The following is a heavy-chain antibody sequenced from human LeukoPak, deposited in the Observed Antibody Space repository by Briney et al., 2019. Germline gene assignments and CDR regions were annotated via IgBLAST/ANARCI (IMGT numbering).Heavy chain of an antibody. CDR3: ATTQGASGSYWPSYYYYMDV. CDR2: IYYSGST. Sequence: PSETLSLTCTVSGGSISSYYWSWIRQPPGKGLEWIGYIYYSGSTNYNPSLKSRVTISVDTSKNQFSLKLSSVTAADTAVYYCATTQGASGSYWPSYYYYMDVWGKGPRSPSP. D-gene: IGHD1-26*01. V-gene: IGHV4-59*01. CDR1: GGSISSYY. J-gene: IGHJ6*03.